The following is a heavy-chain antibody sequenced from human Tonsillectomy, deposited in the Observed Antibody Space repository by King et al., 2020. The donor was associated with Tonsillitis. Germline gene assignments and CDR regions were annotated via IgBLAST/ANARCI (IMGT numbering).Heavy chain of an antibody. CDR2: IRYDGSNK. D-gene: IGHD3-3*02. V-gene: IGHV3-30*02. CDR1: GFTFSSYG. Sequence: VQLVESGGGVVQPGGSLRLSCAASGFTFSSYGMHWVRQAPGKGLEWVAFIRYDGSNKYYADSVKGRFTISRDNSKNTLYLQMNSLRAEDTAVYYCAQGTAIFPGPPEYFQHWGQGTLVTVSS. CDR3: AQGTAIFPGPPEYFQH. J-gene: IGHJ1*01.